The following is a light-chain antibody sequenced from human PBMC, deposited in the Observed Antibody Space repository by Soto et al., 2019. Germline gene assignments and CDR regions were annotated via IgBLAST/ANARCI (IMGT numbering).Light chain of an antibody. V-gene: IGKV2-28*01. CDR2: LGS. CDR3: MQALQTPGGGG. CDR1: QSLLHSNGYNY. J-gene: IGKJ3*01. Sequence: DIVMTQSPLSLPVTPGEPASISCRSSQSLLHSNGYNYLDWYLQKPGQSPQLLIYLGSNRASGVPDRFSGSGSGTDFTLKISRVEAEDVGVYYCMQALQTPGGGGFGPGTKVDIK.